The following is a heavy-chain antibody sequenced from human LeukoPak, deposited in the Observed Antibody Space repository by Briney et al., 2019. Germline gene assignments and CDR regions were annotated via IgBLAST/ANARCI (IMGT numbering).Heavy chain of an antibody. CDR1: GFTFSSYA. D-gene: IGHD3-22*01. J-gene: IGHJ4*02. CDR2: ISGSGGST. V-gene: IGHV3-23*01. CDR3: AKESLYYYDSSCYYSYFFDY. Sequence: GGSLRLSCAAYGFTFSSYAMSWVRQAPGKGLEWVSAISGSGGSTYYADSVKGRFTISRDNSKNTLYLQMNSLRAEDTAVYYCAKESLYYYDSSCYYSYFFDYWGQGTLVTVS.